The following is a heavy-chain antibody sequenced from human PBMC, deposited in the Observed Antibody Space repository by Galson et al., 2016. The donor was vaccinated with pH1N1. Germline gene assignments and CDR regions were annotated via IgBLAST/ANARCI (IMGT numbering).Heavy chain of an antibody. D-gene: IGHD6-6*01. CDR1: GFTLSGYS. CDR2: ISTTSSHI. Sequence: SLRLSCAASGFTLSGYSLNWVRQAPGKGLEWVSFISTTSSHIYYADSVRGRFTISRDNAKNSQYLQMSSLRAEDTALYYCARERIAARPHYYGMDVWGQGTTVTVSS. J-gene: IGHJ6*02. V-gene: IGHV3-21*01. CDR3: ARERIAARPHYYGMDV.